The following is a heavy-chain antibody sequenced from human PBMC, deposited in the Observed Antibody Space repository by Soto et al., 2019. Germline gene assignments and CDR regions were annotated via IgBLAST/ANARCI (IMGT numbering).Heavy chain of an antibody. CDR2: INPNSGGT. Sequence: SLCSAQHDPRQGLEWMGWINPNSGGTNYAQKFQGWVTMTRDTSISTAYMELSRLRSDDTAVYYCARDSGGLVVPAVMDVWGKGTSVTVSS. D-gene: IGHD2-2*01. J-gene: IGHJ6*04. CDR3: ARDSGGLVVPAVMDV. V-gene: IGHV1-2*04. CDR1: S.